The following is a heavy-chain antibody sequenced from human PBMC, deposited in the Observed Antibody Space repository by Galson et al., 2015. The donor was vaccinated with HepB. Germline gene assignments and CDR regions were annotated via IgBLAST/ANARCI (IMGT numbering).Heavy chain of an antibody. Sequence: SLGLSCAASGFTFSTSGMHWVRQAPGRGLEWVAAISDDGSNKHSADSVKGRFFISRDNSNNTVFLQMNSLRVEDTAVYYCTKGAYRKILMSGGWFDPWGQGTLVSVSS. J-gene: IGHJ5*02. CDR3: TKGAYRKILMSGGWFDP. D-gene: IGHD3-10*01. CDR2: ISDDGSNK. CDR1: GFTFSTSG. V-gene: IGHV3-30*18.